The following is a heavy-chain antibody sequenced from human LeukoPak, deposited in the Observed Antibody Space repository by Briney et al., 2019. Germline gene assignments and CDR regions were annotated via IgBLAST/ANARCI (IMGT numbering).Heavy chain of an antibody. V-gene: IGHV4-59*01. CDR2: IYYSGST. Sequence: SETLSLTCTVSGGSISSYFWSWIRQPPGKGPEWIGYIYYSGSTNYNPSLKSRVTISVDTSKNQFSLKLSSVTAADTAVYYCARAYYSNYAPYYFDYWGQGTLVTVSS. J-gene: IGHJ4*02. D-gene: IGHD4-11*01. CDR1: GGSISSYF. CDR3: ARAYYSNYAPYYFDY.